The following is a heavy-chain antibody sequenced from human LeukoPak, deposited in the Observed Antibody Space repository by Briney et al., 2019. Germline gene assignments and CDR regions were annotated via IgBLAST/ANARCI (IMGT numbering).Heavy chain of an antibody. J-gene: IGHJ6*02. CDR3: ARAPGVDYYYGMDV. V-gene: IGHV7-4-1*02. D-gene: IGHD3-10*01. Sequence: ASVKVSCKASGYTFTSYAINWVRQAPGQGLEWMGWINTNTGNPTYAQGFTGRFVFSLDTSVSTAYLQISSLKAEDTAVYYCARAPGVDYYYGMDVWGQGTTVTVSS. CDR1: GYTFTSYA. CDR2: INTNTGNP.